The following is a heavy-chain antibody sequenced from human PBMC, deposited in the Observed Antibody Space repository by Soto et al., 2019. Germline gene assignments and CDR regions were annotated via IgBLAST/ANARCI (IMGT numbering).Heavy chain of an antibody. CDR1: GFTFSSYS. Sequence: GGSLRLSCAASGFTFSSYSMNWVRQAPGKGLEWVSSISSSSSYIYYADSVKGRFTISRDNAKNSLYLQMNSLRAEDTAVYYCARGSGYSSSWYYFDYWGQGTLVTVSS. D-gene: IGHD6-13*01. J-gene: IGHJ4*02. CDR2: ISSSSSYI. CDR3: ARGSGYSSSWYYFDY. V-gene: IGHV3-21*01.